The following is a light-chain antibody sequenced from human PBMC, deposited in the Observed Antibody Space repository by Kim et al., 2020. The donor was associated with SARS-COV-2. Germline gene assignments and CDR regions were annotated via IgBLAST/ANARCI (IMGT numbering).Light chain of an antibody. CDR3: SSHTTSSTYV. Sequence: GKSIPSSCTGTSGDVGYYNSVSWYRQHPGKAPKLIMYHVRERASGVSNRFSGSQSGNTASLTISGRRAEDEADYYCSSHTTSSTYVFGSGTKVTVL. V-gene: IGLV2-14*03. CDR1: SGDVGYYNS. J-gene: IGLJ1*01. CDR2: HVR.